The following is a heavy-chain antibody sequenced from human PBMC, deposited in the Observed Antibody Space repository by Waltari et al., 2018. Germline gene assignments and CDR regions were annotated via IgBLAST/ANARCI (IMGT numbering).Heavy chain of an antibody. V-gene: IGHV4-30-4*08. CDR1: GGSISSGDYY. J-gene: IGHJ4*02. Sequence: QVQLQESGPGLVKPSQTLSLTCTVSGGSISSGDYYWSWLRQPPGKGLEWIGYIYYSGSTYYNPSLKSRVTISVDTSKNQFSLKLSSVTAADTAVYYCARVLLMLTRGAAAGYFDYWGQGTLVTVSS. CDR2: IYYSGST. D-gene: IGHD6-13*01. CDR3: ARVLLMLTRGAAAGYFDY.